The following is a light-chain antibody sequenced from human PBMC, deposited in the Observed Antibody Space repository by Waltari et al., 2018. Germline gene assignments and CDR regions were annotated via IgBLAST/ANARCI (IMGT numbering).Light chain of an antibody. CDR2: RNT. CDR1: RSNIGSNA. CDR3: AAWDDSLNAVV. Sequence: QFVLTQPPSASETPGQGVTISCSGSRSNIGSNAVNWYQQLPGRAPKLLIYRNTDRPSGVPDRFSGSKSGTSASLAVSGLQSEDEADYYCAAWDDSLNAVVFGEGTKLTV. V-gene: IGLV1-44*01. J-gene: IGLJ2*01.